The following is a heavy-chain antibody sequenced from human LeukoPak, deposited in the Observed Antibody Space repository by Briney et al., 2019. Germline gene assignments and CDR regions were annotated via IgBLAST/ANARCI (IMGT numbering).Heavy chain of an antibody. CDR3: ARGSDCSSTSCLTDAFDI. CDR2: IYYSGST. D-gene: IGHD2-2*01. J-gene: IGHJ3*02. V-gene: IGHV4-30-4*01. CDR1: GGSISSGDYY. Sequence: SQTLSLTCTVSGGSISSGDYYWSWIRQPPGKGLEWIGYIYYSGSTYYNPSLKSRVTISVDTSKNQFSLKLSSVTAADTVVYYCARGSDCSSTSCLTDAFDIWGQGTMVTVSS.